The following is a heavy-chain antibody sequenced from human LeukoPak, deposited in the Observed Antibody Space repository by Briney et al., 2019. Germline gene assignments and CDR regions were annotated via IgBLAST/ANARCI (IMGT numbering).Heavy chain of an antibody. J-gene: IGHJ4*02. CDR3: ARDYGSGSYLVVY. Sequence: TASETLSLTCTVSGGSISSSSYFWGWIRQPPGKGLEWIGSIYYSGSTYYNPSLKSRVTLSVDTSKNQFSPKLSSVTAADTAVYYCARDYGSGSYLVVYWGQGTLVTVSS. D-gene: IGHD3-10*01. V-gene: IGHV4-39*07. CDR2: IYYSGST. CDR1: GGSISSSSYF.